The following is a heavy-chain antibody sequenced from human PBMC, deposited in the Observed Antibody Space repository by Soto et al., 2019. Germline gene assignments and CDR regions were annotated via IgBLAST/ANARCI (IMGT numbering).Heavy chain of an antibody. V-gene: IGHV1-18*04. CDR2: ISAYNGNT. Sequence: QVQLVQSGAEVKKPGASVKVSCKASGYTFTSYGISWVRQAPGQRLDWMGWISAYNGNTNYAQKLQGRVTMTTETSTSTAYMEMRSMRSDDTAVYYWARVVSGDSLGNWFDPWGQGPLVTVSS. J-gene: IGHJ5*02. D-gene: IGHD4-17*01. CDR3: ARVVSGDSLGNWFDP. CDR1: GYTFTSYG.